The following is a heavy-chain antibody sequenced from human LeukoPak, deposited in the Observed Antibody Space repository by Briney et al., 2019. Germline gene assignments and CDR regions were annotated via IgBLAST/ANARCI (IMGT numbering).Heavy chain of an antibody. V-gene: IGHV3-7*01. CDR2: IKADGGDK. J-gene: IGHJ6*02. CDR1: GFTFGTYW. D-gene: IGHD2-2*01. CDR3: ARGRREECSSTSCLPYYYYGMDV. Sequence: GGSLRLSCTASGFTFGTYWVTWVRQAPGKGLEWVANIKADGGDKFYVDSVKGRFAISRDNAKRSLYLQMNSLRAEDTAVYYCARGRREECSSTSCLPYYYYGMDVWGQGTMVTVSS.